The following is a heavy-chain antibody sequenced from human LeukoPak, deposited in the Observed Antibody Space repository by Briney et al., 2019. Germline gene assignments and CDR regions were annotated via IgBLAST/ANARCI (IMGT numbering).Heavy chain of an antibody. V-gene: IGHV1-2*02. CDR3: ARAFTYYDILTGYPNYYYYYMDV. J-gene: IGHJ6*03. CDR2: INPNSGGT. Sequence: ASVKVSCKASGYTFTGYYMHWVRQAPGQGLEWMGWINPNSGGTNYAQKFQGRVTMTRDTSISTAYMELSRLRSDDTAVYYCARAFTYYDILTGYPNYYYYYMDVWGKGTTVSVSS. CDR1: GYTFTGYY. D-gene: IGHD3-9*01.